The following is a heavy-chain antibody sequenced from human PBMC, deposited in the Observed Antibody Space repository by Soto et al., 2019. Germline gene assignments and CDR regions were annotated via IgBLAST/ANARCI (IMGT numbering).Heavy chain of an antibody. J-gene: IGHJ5*02. D-gene: IGHD5-18*01. CDR3: ARAKIGYSYGYHWLDP. Sequence: SVKVSCKASGGTFISYAISWVRQAPGQGLEWMGGIIPIFGTANYAQKFQGRVTITADKSTSTAYMELSSLRSEDTAVYYCARAKIGYSYGYHWLDPWGQGTLVTVSS. V-gene: IGHV1-69*06. CDR2: IIPIFGTA. CDR1: GGTFISYA.